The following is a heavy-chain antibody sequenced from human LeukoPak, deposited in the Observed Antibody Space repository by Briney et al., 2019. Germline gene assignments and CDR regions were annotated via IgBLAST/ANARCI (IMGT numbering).Heavy chain of an antibody. J-gene: IGHJ4*02. D-gene: IGHD3-16*01. Sequence: PGGSLRLSCAASGFTFSSYAMHWVRQAPGKGLEWVAVISYDGSNKYYADSVKGRFTISRDNSKNTLYLQMNSLRAEDTAVYYCASLHRGEFDYWGQGTQVIVSS. V-gene: IGHV3-30-3*01. CDR2: ISYDGSNK. CDR1: GFTFSSYA. CDR3: ASLHRGEFDY.